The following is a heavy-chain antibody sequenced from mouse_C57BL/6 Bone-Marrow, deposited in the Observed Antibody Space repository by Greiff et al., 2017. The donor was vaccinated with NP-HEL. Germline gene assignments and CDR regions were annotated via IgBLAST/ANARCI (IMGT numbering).Heavy chain of an antibody. V-gene: IGHV3-2*02. CDR1: GYSITSDYA. Sequence: EVKVEESGPGLVKPSQSLSLTCTVAGYSITSDYAWNWIRQFPGNKLEWMGYINYSGSTSYNPSLKSRISITRDTSKNQFFLQLNSVTTEDTATYYCARGRAYWGQGTLVTVSA. CDR3: ARGRAY. CDR2: INYSGST. J-gene: IGHJ3*01.